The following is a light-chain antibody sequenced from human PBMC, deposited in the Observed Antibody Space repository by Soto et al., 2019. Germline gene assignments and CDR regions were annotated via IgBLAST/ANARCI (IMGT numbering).Light chain of an antibody. J-gene: IGKJ5*01. CDR2: EVS. Sequence: DVVMTRTSLSLSVAPGPPASISCKSSQSLLHITGETFLFWYLQKPGQSPQLLIYEVSTRVSGVPDRFSGSGSGTDFTLEISRVETDDVGIYYCMQSTQLPPTFGQGTRLEIK. V-gene: IGKV2D-29*02. CDR1: QSLLHITGETF. CDR3: MQSTQLPPT.